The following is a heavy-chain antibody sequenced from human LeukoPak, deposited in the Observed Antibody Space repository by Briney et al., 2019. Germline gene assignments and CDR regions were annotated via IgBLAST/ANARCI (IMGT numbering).Heavy chain of an antibody. V-gene: IGHV3-23*01. CDR3: AKAPSRLGYSTFDY. Sequence: PGGSLRLSCAASGFTFSSYAMSWVRQAPGKGLEWVSAISGSGGSTCYADSVKGRFTISRDNSKNTLYLQMNSLRAEDTAVYYCAKAPSRLGYSTFDYWGQGTLVTVSS. CDR2: ISGSGGST. CDR1: GFTFSSYA. D-gene: IGHD3-16*01. J-gene: IGHJ4*02.